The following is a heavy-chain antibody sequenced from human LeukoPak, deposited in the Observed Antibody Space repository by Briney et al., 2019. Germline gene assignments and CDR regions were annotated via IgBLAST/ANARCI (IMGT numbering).Heavy chain of an antibody. CDR3: ARVTFGGVVADFDY. CDR1: GYTFTGYY. CDR2: INPNSGGT. V-gene: IGHV1-2*06. J-gene: IGHJ4*02. Sequence: GASVKVSCKASGYTFTGYYMHWVRQAPGQGLEWMGRINPNSGGTNYAQKFQGRVTMTRNTSISTAYMELSSLRSEDTAVYYCARVTFGGVVADFDYWGQGTLVTVSS. D-gene: IGHD3-16*02.